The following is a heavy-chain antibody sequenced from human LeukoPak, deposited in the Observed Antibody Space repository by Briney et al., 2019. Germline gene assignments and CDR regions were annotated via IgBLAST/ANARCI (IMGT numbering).Heavy chain of an antibody. CDR2: IYSGGST. D-gene: IGHD1-26*01. CDR1: GFTVSNNY. CDR3: ARGYSGSNWYYFDY. V-gene: IGHV3-53*01. Sequence: GGSLRLSCAASGFTVSNNYMSWVRQAPGKGLEWVSVIYSGGSTYYADSVKGRFTISRDNSKNTLYLQMNSLRAEDTAVYYCARGYSGSNWYYFDYWGQGTLVTVSS. J-gene: IGHJ4*02.